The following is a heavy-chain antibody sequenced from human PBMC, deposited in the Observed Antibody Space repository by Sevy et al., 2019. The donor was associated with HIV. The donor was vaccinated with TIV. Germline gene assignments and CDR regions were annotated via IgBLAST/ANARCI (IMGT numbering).Heavy chain of an antibody. Sequence: GGSLRLSCAASGFTFSSYSMTWVRHAPGKGLEWVSSISSSSTYIFYEDSVKGRFTISRDNAKNSLYLQMNTLGAECSALYYCARGQNGKYDYWGQGTLVTVSS. J-gene: IGHJ4*02. CDR1: GFTFSSYS. CDR3: ARGQNGKYDY. V-gene: IGHV3-21*01. D-gene: IGHD1-1*01. CDR2: ISSSSTYI.